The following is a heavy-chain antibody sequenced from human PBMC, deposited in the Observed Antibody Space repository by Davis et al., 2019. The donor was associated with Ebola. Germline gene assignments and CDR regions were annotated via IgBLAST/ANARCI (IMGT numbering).Heavy chain of an antibody. CDR2: IIPILGIA. D-gene: IGHD1-26*01. V-gene: IGHV1-69*04. J-gene: IGHJ5*02. CDR3: ARDYSGSFYGWFDP. CDR1: GGTFSNYG. Sequence: SVKVSCKASGGTFSNYGISWVRQAPGQGLEWMGRIIPILGIANYAQKFQGRVTITADKSTSTAYMELSSLRSEDTAVYFCARDYSGSFYGWFDPWGQGVQVTVSS.